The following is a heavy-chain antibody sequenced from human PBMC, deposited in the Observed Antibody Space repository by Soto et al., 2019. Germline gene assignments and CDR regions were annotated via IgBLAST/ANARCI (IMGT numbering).Heavy chain of an antibody. CDR3: ARGPRCGSYYCYYYYGMDV. CDR1: GGSFSGYY. V-gene: IGHV4-34*01. D-gene: IGHD1-26*01. Sequence: SETLSLTCAVYGGSFSGYYWSWIRQPPGKGLEWIGEINHSGSTNYNPSLKSRVTISVDTSKNQFSLKLSSVTAADTAVYYCARGPRCGSYYCYYYYGMDVWGQGTTVTVSS. CDR2: INHSGST. J-gene: IGHJ6*02.